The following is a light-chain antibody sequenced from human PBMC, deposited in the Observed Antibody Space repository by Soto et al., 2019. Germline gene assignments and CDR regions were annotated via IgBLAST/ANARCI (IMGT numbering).Light chain of an antibody. Sequence: EVVMSQSPATLSVSPGERATLSCRASQSVNNNLAWYQQKPGRAPRLLIYGASTRATGVPARFTASGSGTEFTLTISSLQSEDFGIYFCQEYNDWPPLTFGGGTKVDI. CDR1: QSVNNN. CDR3: QEYNDWPPLT. J-gene: IGKJ4*01. CDR2: GAS. V-gene: IGKV3-15*01.